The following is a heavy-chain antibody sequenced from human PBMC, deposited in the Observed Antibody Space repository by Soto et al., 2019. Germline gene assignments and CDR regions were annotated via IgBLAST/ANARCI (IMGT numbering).Heavy chain of an antibody. CDR1: GGSFSGYY. D-gene: IGHD2-2*01. CDR3: ARLPSYAHRYYFAY. Sequence: SETLSLACAVYGGSFSGYYWTWIRQPPGTGLEWIGEINHSGSTNYNPSLKSRVTISVDTSKNQFSLKLSSVTAADTAVYYCARLPSYAHRYYFAYWGQGTLVTVSS. CDR2: INHSGST. V-gene: IGHV4-34*01. J-gene: IGHJ4*02.